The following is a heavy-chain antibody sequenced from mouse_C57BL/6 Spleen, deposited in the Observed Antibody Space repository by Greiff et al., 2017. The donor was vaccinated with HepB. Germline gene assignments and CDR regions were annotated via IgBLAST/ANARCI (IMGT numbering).Heavy chain of an antibody. D-gene: IGHD2-10*01. CDR1: GFSLTSYG. V-gene: IGHV2-4*01. CDR2: IWSGGST. Sequence: VQLQQSGPGLVQPSQSLSITCTVSGFSLTSYGVHWVRQPPGKGLEWLGVIWSGGSTDYNAAFISRLSISKDNSKSQVFFKMNSLQADDTAIYYCAKSPSYGNYLYYYAMDYWGQGTSVTVSS. J-gene: IGHJ4*01. CDR3: AKSPSYGNYLYYYAMDY.